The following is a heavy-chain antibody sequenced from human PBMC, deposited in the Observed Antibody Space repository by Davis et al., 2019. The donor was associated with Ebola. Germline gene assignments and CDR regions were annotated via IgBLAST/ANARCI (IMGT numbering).Heavy chain of an antibody. V-gene: IGHV4-59*01. CDR3: ARALTTVTTVHSPYYYYYGMDV. D-gene: IGHD4-11*01. Sequence: SETLSLTCTVSGGSISSYYWSWIRQPPGKGLKWIGYIYYSGSTNYNPSLKSRVTISVDTSKNQFSLKLSSVTAADTAVYYCARALTTVTTVHSPYYYYYGMDVWGQGTTVTVSS. CDR1: GGSISSYY. J-gene: IGHJ6*02. CDR2: IYYSGST.